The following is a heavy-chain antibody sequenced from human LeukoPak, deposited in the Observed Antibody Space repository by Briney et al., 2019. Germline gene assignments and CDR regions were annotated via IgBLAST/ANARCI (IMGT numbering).Heavy chain of an antibody. V-gene: IGHV4-59*01. J-gene: IGHJ6*02. Sequence: SETLSLTCTVSGGSISSYYWSWVRQPPWPGLGWIGYSYYSGSTNYNPSLKRRVTISVSMSKTQFSLKLRSVTVAAMAVYYCAKADTTGTTYYYYGMDVWGQGTTVTASS. D-gene: IGHD1-1*01. CDR1: GGSISSYY. CDR3: AKADTTGTTYYYYGMDV. CDR2: SYYSGST.